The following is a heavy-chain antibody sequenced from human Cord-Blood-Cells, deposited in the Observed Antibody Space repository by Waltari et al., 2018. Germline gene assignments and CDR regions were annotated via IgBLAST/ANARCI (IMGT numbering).Heavy chain of an antibody. Sequence: QVQLQQWGAGLLKPSETLSLTCAVYGGSFSGYYWSWIRQPPGKGLEWVGEINHSGITNYNPSLKSRVTISVDTSKNQFSLKLSSVTAADTAVYYCARGRARSELLLSSNWFDPWGQGTLVTVSS. CDR1: GGSFSGYY. CDR2: INHSGIT. J-gene: IGHJ5*02. CDR3: ARGRARSELLLSSNWFDP. V-gene: IGHV4-34*01. D-gene: IGHD3-3*01.